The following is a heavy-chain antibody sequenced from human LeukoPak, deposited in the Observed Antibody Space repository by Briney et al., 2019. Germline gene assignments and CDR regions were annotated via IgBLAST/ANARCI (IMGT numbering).Heavy chain of an antibody. D-gene: IGHD3-3*01. J-gene: IGHJ3*02. CDR3: ARPNNYDSYDAFDI. V-gene: IGHV3-23*01. Sequence: PGGSLRLSCAASGFTFSSYAMSRVRQAPGKGLEWVSAISGSGGSTYYADSVEGRFTISRDNSKNTLYLQMNSLRAEDTAVYYCARPNNYDSYDAFDIWGQGTMVTVSS. CDR1: GFTFSSYA. CDR2: ISGSGGST.